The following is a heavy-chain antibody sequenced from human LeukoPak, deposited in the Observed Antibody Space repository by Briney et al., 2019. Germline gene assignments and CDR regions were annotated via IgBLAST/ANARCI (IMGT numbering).Heavy chain of an antibody. CDR1: GFTFSNYW. Sequence: GGSLRLSCVTSGFTFSNYWMTWVRQAPGKGLEWVANIKQDGSEIDYVDSVKGRFTISRDNAKNSLYLQMNSLAAEDTAVYYCGRNYDFVWGSHRPTYYFDYWGQGTLVTVSS. CDR2: IKQDGSEI. D-gene: IGHD3-16*02. J-gene: IGHJ4*02. CDR3: GRNYDFVWGSHRPTYYFDY. V-gene: IGHV3-7*01.